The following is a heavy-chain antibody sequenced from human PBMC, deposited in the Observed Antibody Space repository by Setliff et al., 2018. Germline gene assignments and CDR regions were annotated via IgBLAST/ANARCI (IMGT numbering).Heavy chain of an antibody. D-gene: IGHD6-25*01. Sequence: GGSLRLSCAASGFTFRTFSMHWVRQAPGKGLEWVSSISPDSIYIYYADSVKGRLTISRDNAWDSLYLQMNSLGAEDTAVYYCARSPANGGHDAFDIWGRGTTVTVSS. CDR3: ARSPANGGHDAFDI. CDR2: ISPDSIYI. CDR1: GFTFRTFS. V-gene: IGHV3-21*01. J-gene: IGHJ3*02.